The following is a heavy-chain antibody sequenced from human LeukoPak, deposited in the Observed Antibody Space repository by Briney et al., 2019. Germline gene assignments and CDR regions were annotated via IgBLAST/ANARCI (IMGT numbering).Heavy chain of an antibody. Sequence: SETLSLTCTVSGGSISSYYWSWIRQPPGKGLEWIGYIYYSGSTNYNPSLKSRVTISVDTSKNQFSLKLSSVTAADTAVYYCARGGRVVVPGAFDIWGQGTMVTVSS. CDR1: GGSISSYY. CDR3: ARGGRVVVPGAFDI. J-gene: IGHJ3*02. D-gene: IGHD2-2*01. V-gene: IGHV4-59*01. CDR2: IYYSGST.